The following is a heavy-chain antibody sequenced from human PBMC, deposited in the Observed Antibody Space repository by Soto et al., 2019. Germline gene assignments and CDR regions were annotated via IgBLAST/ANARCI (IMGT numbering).Heavy chain of an antibody. CDR1: GFSLSTSGVG. D-gene: IGHD2-2*01. J-gene: IGHJ4*02. V-gene: IGHV2-5*02. CDR2: IYWDDDK. CDR3: AHTEIVVVPAAEYYFDY. Sequence: GPTLVNPTQTPTLTCTLSGFSLSTSGVGVGWVRQPPGKALEWLALIYWDDDKRYSPSLKSRLTITKDTSKNQVVLTMTDMDPVDTATYYCAHTEIVVVPAAEYYFDYWGQGTLVTVSS.